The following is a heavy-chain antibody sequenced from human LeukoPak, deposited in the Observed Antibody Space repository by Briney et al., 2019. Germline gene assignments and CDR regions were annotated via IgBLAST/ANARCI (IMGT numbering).Heavy chain of an antibody. CDR1: GFTFDDYA. J-gene: IGHJ4*02. V-gene: IGHV3-9*03. CDR3: AKDIRSSSRAAVFDY. CDR2: ISWNSGSI. D-gene: IGHD2-15*01. Sequence: GGSLRLSCAASGFTFDDYAMHWVRQAPGKCLEWVSGISWNSGSIGYADSVKGRFTISRDNAKNSLYLQMNSLRAEDMALYYCAKDIRSSSRAAVFDYWGQGTLVTVSS.